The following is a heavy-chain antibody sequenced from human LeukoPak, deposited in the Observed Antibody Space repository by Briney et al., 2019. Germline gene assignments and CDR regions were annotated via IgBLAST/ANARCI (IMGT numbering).Heavy chain of an antibody. CDR2: INHSGST. Sequence: KPSETLSLTCAVYGGSFSTYYWSWVRQPPGKGLEWIGKINHSGSTKYNPSLKSRVTISANTSKGQFSLKLTSVTAAGAAVYYCSRRGDWGQGTLVTVSS. V-gene: IGHV4-34*01. CDR3: SRRGD. CDR1: GGSFSTYY. J-gene: IGHJ4*02.